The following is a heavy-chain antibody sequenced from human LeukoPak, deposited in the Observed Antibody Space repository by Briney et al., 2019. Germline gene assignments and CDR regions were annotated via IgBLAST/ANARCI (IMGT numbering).Heavy chain of an antibody. CDR3: ARAGAAVYTMDV. CDR2: IWYDGSNR. D-gene: IGHD1-14*01. V-gene: IGHV3-33*01. J-gene: IGHJ6*04. Sequence: GGSLRLSCAASGFTFRNYGMRWVRQAPGKGLEWVAVIWYDGSNRYYADSVKGRFTISRDSSKNTLSLEMNGLRAEDTAVCYCARAGAAVYTMDVWGKGATVTVSS. CDR1: GFTFRNYG.